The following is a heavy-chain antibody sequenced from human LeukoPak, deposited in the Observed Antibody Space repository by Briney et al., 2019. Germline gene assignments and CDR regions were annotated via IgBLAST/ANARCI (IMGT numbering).Heavy chain of an antibody. D-gene: IGHD5-18*01. V-gene: IGHV4-4*07. Sequence: PSETLSLTCTVSGGSISSYYWSWIRQPAGKGLEWIGRIYTSGSTNYNPSLKSRVTMSVDTSKNQFSLKLSSVTDADTAVYYGVGFTYGKNDAFDIWGQGTMVTVSS. CDR2: IYTSGST. J-gene: IGHJ3*02. CDR1: GGSISSYY. CDR3: VGFTYGKNDAFDI.